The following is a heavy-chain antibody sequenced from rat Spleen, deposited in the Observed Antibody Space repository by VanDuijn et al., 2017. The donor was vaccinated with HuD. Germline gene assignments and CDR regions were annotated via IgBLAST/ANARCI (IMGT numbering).Heavy chain of an antibody. CDR2: IRPSGLTT. J-gene: IGHJ2*01. V-gene: IGHV5-19*01. CDR1: GFTFSNYG. CDR3: ARHSYYDGSYYSLFDY. Sequence: EVQLVESGGGLVQPGRSLKLSCAASGFTFSNYGMHWITQAPTQGLEWVASIRPSGLTTNYRDSVKGRFTISRDNAKSTLYLQMDSLRSEDTATYYCARHSYYDGSYYSLFDYWGQGVMVTVSS. D-gene: IGHD1-12*02.